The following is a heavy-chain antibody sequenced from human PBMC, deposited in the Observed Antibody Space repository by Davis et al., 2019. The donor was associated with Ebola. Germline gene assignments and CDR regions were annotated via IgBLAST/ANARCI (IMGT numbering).Heavy chain of an antibody. CDR1: GYSFSTYW. Sequence: GESLKISCEGSGYSFSTYWIAWVRQMPGKGLEWMGIIYPGDSDTRYRPSFQGQVTIPADKSIRTAYLQWSSLKASDTAMYYCARCDTSGSYNWFDPWGQGTLVTVSS. D-gene: IGHD3-22*01. V-gene: IGHV5-51*01. J-gene: IGHJ5*02. CDR2: IYPGDSDT. CDR3: ARCDTSGSYNWFDP.